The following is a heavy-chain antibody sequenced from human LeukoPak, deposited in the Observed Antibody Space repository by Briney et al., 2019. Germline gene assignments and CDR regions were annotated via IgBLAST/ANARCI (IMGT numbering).Heavy chain of an antibody. V-gene: IGHV4-4*02. CDR3: VRSAASIVMGS. CDR1: GFTFSTYAM. CDR2: IYQGVTT. D-gene: IGHD2-15*01. J-gene: IGHJ5*02. Sequence: GSLRLSCAASGFTFSTYAMSWVRQTPDKGLEWIGEIYQGVTTNYNPSLKNRVSISVDSSKNLFSLNLASVTAADTALYYCVRSAASIVMGSWGQGALVTVSS.